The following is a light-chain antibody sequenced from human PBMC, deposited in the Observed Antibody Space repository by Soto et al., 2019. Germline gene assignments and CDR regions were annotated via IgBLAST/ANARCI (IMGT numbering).Light chain of an antibody. V-gene: IGKV1-39*01. CDR1: ESIARH. Sequence: DIQMTQSPSSLSASVGDRVTITCRASESIARHLNWYQQKPGKAPKVLIYAASSLQNGVPSRFRGGGSGTDFTLTISNLQPEDFATYYWQQTYSTLSITFGQGTRLEIK. CDR2: AAS. J-gene: IGKJ5*01. CDR3: QQTYSTLSIT.